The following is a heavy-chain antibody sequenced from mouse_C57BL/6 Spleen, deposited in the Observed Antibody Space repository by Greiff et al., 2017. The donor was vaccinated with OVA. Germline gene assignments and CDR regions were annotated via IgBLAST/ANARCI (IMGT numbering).Heavy chain of an antibody. Sequence: VKLQQSGAELARPGASVKMSCKASGYTFTSYTMHWVKQRPGQGLEWIGYINPSSGYTKYNQKFKDKATLTADKSSSTAYMQLSSLTSEDSAVYYCARDGSSYAMDYWGQGTSVTVSS. V-gene: IGHV1-4*01. CDR3: ARDGSSYAMDY. CDR1: GYTFTSYT. J-gene: IGHJ4*01. D-gene: IGHD1-1*01. CDR2: INPSSGYT.